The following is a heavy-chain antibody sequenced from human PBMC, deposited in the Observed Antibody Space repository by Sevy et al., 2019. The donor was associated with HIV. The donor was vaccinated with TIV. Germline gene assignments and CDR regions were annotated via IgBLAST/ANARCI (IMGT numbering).Heavy chain of an antibody. Sequence: GGSLRLSCAASGFTFSAYAMNWVRQAPGKGLEWVSAISGKGRNTHYTDSVEGRFTISRDNSNNTLYLQMNSLRAEDTAMYYCAKTIDSGGGVVPAANYFYYGLDVWGQGTTVTISS. D-gene: IGHD2-2*01. CDR3: AKTIDSGGGVVPAANYFYYGLDV. J-gene: IGHJ6*02. V-gene: IGHV3-23*01. CDR1: GFTFSAYA. CDR2: ISGKGRNT.